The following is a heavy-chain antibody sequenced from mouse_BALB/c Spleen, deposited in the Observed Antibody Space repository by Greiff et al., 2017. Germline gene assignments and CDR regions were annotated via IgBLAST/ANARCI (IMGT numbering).Heavy chain of an antibody. V-gene: IGHV5-17*02. CDR1: GFTFSSFG. CDR3: AREIAAWFAY. CDR2: ISSGSSTI. J-gene: IGHJ3*01. Sequence: EVKLVESGGGLVQPGGSRKLSCAASGFTFSSFGMHWVRQAPEKGLEWVAYISSGSSTIYYADTVKGRFTISRDNPKNTLFLQMTSLRSEDTAMYYCAREIAAWFAYWGQGTLVTVSA.